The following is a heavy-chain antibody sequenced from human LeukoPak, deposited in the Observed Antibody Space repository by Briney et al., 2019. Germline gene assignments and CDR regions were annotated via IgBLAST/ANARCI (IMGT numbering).Heavy chain of an antibody. CDR1: GYNFTSYW. V-gene: IGHV5-51*01. CDR2: IYPGDSGT. J-gene: IGHJ4*02. CDR3: ARLGDLYGDYGIHDY. Sequence: GESLKISCKGSGYNFTSYWIGWVRPMPGKGLEWMGIIYPGDSGTRYSPSLQGQVTISVDKSTSSAYLQWNSLKASDTAVYYCARLGDLYGDYGIHDYWGQGTLVTVSS. D-gene: IGHD4-17*01.